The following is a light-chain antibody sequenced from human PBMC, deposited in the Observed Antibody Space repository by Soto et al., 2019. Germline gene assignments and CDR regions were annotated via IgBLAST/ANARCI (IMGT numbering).Light chain of an antibody. V-gene: IGLV1-40*01. CDR3: QSYDSSLSGSGV. Sequence: QSVLTQPASVSGSPGQSITISCTGTSSDVGGYNYVSWYQQHPGTAPKLLISANNIRPSGVPDRFSGSKSGTSASLAITGLQAEDEADYYCQSYDSSLSGSGVFGGGTKLTVL. J-gene: IGLJ3*02. CDR2: ANN. CDR1: SSDVGGYNY.